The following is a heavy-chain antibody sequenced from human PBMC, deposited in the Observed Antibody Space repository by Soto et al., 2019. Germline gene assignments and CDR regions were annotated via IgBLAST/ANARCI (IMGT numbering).Heavy chain of an antibody. Sequence: ETLRLSCAASGFKFSNYAMSWVRQAPGKGLEWVSLISATGGGTYYADSVKGRFTISRDNSHNTLYLQVHSLTAEDTAVYYCAKDRRAGGNSAFYFDFWGQGAQVTVSS. V-gene: IGHV3-23*01. D-gene: IGHD3-16*01. CDR3: AKDRRAGGNSAFYFDF. CDR2: ISATGGGT. J-gene: IGHJ4*02. CDR1: GFKFSNYA.